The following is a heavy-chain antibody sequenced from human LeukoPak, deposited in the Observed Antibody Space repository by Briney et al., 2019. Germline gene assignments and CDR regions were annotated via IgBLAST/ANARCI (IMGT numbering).Heavy chain of an antibody. D-gene: IGHD3-10*01. Sequence: SETLSLTCTVSGGSISPYYWSWIRQPPGKGLEWIGSIYYSGSTNYNPSLKSRVTISVDTSKNQFSLKLSSVTAADTAVYYCARAEGYYGSGSYSIWGQGTLVTVSS. V-gene: IGHV4-59*01. J-gene: IGHJ4*02. CDR3: ARAEGYYGSGSYSI. CDR1: GGSISPYY. CDR2: IYYSGST.